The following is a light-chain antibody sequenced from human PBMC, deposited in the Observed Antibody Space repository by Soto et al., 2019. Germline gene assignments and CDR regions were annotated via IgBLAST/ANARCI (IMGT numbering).Light chain of an antibody. CDR3: QQYGRSPPTWT. V-gene: IGKV3-20*01. Sequence: EIVLTQSPGTLSLSPGERATLSCRASQSVSGNYFAWYQQKRSQTPRLLIYGVSTRATGIPDRFSGSGSGTDFTLTISRLEPEDFAVYYCQQYGRSPPTWTFGQGTKVDIK. CDR1: QSVSGNY. CDR2: GVS. J-gene: IGKJ1*01.